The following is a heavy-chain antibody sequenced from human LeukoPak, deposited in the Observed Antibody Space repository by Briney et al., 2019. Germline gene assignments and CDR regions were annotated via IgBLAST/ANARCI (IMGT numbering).Heavy chain of an antibody. V-gene: IGHV3-7*04. Sequence: GGSLRLSCAASGFTFCSYWMSCVRQAPGEGLEWVANIKQDGTEKYYMDSVKGRFSISRDNAKNSLYLQMNALGAEDTAVYYCARDVRPDYWGQGTLVTVST. CDR2: IKQDGTEK. CDR3: ARDVRPDY. CDR1: GFTFCSYW. D-gene: IGHD6-6*01. J-gene: IGHJ4*02.